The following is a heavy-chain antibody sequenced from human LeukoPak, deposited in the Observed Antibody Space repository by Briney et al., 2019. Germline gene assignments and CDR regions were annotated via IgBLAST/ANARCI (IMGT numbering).Heavy chain of an antibody. CDR3: ATAASVVANFGN. D-gene: IGHD2-15*01. Sequence: SETLSLTCTVSGGSISSYYWSWIRQPPGKGLEWIGYIYYSGSTNYNPSLKSRVTISVDTSKNQFSLRLTSVTAADTAVYYCATAASVVANFGNWGQGTLVTVSS. CDR1: GGSISSYY. CDR2: IYYSGST. J-gene: IGHJ4*02. V-gene: IGHV4-59*01.